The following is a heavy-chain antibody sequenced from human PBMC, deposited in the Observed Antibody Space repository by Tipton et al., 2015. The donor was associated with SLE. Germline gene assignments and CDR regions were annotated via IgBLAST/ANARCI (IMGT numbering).Heavy chain of an antibody. CDR2: IYSRGST. D-gene: IGHD3-10*01. J-gene: IGHJ6*03. CDR1: GGSISSGSYY. CDR3: AREGAEKVRTSYYYYMDV. Sequence: TLSLTCSVSGGSISSGSYYWSWIRQPAGKGLEWIGRIYSRGSTNSNLSLKSRVTISADTSKNQFSLMLSSVTAADTAVYYCAREGAEKVRTSYYYYMDVCGKGTTVTISS. V-gene: IGHV4-61*02.